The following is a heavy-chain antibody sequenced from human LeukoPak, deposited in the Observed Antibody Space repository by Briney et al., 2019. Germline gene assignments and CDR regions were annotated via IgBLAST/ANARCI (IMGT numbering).Heavy chain of an antibody. D-gene: IGHD4-17*01. CDR2: IYYSGST. Sequence: SETLSLTCTVSGGSISSGDYYWSWIRQPPGKGLEWIGCIYYSGSTYYNPSLKSRVTISVDTSKNQFSLKLSSVTAADTAVYYCARWKTTVTTSADYFDYWGQGTLVTVSS. V-gene: IGHV4-30-4*01. J-gene: IGHJ4*02. CDR1: GGSISSGDYY. CDR3: ARWKTTVTTSADYFDY.